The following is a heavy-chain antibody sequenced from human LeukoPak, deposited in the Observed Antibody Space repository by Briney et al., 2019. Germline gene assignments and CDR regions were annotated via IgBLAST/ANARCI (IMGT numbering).Heavy chain of an antibody. CDR3: ARSRFLEWLVHDAFDI. CDR2: IYHSGST. Sequence: SETLSLTCTVSGYSISSGYYWGWIRQPPGKGLGWIGSIYHSGSTYYNPSLKSRVTISVDTSKHQFSLKLSSVPAADTAVYYCARSRFLEWLVHDAFDIWGQGTMVTVSS. J-gene: IGHJ3*02. V-gene: IGHV4-38-2*02. CDR1: GYSISSGYY. D-gene: IGHD3-3*01.